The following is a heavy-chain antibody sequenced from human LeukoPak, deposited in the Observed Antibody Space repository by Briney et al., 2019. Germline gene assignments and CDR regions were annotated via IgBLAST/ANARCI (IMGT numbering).Heavy chain of an antibody. CDR1: GGSFSGYY. V-gene: IGHV4-34*01. Sequence: PSETLSLTCAVYGGSFSGYYWSWIRQPPGKGLEWIGEINHSGSTNYNPSLKSRVTISVDKSKNQFSLKLSSVTAADTAVYYCARDPSYDYVWGSYKSRYFDLWGRGTLVTVSS. CDR3: ARDPSYDYVWGSYKSRYFDL. J-gene: IGHJ2*01. CDR2: INHSGST. D-gene: IGHD3-16*01.